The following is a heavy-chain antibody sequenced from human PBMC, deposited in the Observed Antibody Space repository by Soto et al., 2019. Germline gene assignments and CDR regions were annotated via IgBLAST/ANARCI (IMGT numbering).Heavy chain of an antibody. CDR3: AKSQHGDLNTYYFDY. V-gene: IGHV3-23*01. Sequence: GGSLRLSCVASGFTFSGYAMNWVRQAPVKGLEWVSAISGNGGDTYYADSVKGRFTISRDNSKNTLYPQMNSLRAEDTAVYYCAKSQHGDLNTYYFDYWGQGTLVTVSS. D-gene: IGHD4-17*01. CDR1: GFTFSGYA. J-gene: IGHJ4*02. CDR2: ISGNGGDT.